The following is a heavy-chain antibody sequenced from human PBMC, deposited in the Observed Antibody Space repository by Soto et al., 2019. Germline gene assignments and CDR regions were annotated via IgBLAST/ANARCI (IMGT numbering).Heavy chain of an antibody. Sequence: GGSLRLSCAASGFTFSSYSMNWVRQAPGKGLEWVSSISSSSSYIYYADSVKGRFTISRDNAKNSLYLQMNSLRAEDTAVYYCARDQLRFLEWKSVRLDYWGQGTLVTVSS. CDR1: GFTFSSYS. CDR3: ARDQLRFLEWKSVRLDY. J-gene: IGHJ4*02. D-gene: IGHD3-3*01. CDR2: ISSSSSYI. V-gene: IGHV3-21*01.